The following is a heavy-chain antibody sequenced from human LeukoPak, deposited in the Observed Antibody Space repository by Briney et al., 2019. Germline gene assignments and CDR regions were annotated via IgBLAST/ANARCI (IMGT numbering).Heavy chain of an antibody. CDR3: ARDLMGWDLHYFDY. Sequence: GGSLRLSCAASGFTFSTYRMSWVRQAPGKGLEWVANIKQDGSEKHYVDSVKGRFTISRDNAKNSLYLQMHSLRAEDTAVYYCARDLMGWDLHYFDYWGQGTLVTVSS. CDR1: GFTFSTYR. J-gene: IGHJ4*02. V-gene: IGHV3-7*01. CDR2: IKQDGSEK. D-gene: IGHD1-26*01.